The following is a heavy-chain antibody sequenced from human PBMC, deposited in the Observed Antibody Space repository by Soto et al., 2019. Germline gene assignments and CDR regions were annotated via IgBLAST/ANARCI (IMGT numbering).Heavy chain of an antibody. V-gene: IGHV3-53*01. CDR3: VRDKRTISGIFPGY. CDR2: VCTGGAT. D-gene: IGHD1-1*01. CDR1: GFDVTTNC. Sequence: PGGSLRLSCVGSGFDVTTNCMRWVRQAPGKGLECVSIVCTGGATHYADSVKGRFTISRDSSKNTVHLQMNNVRAEDTAVYYCVRDKRTISGIFPGYWGQGTQV. J-gene: IGHJ4*02.